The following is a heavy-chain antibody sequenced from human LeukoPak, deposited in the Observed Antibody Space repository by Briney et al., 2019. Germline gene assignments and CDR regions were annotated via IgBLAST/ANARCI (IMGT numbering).Heavy chain of an antibody. Sequence: PGGSLRLSCAASGFTFSSYAMSWVRQAPGKGLEWVSAISGSGGSTYYADSVKGRFTISRDNSKNTLHLQMNSLRAEDTAVYYCAKVWASVGSSPLDYWGQGTLVTVSS. CDR3: AKVWASVGSSPLDY. CDR1: GFTFSSYA. CDR2: ISGSGGST. V-gene: IGHV3-23*01. J-gene: IGHJ4*02. D-gene: IGHD3-16*01.